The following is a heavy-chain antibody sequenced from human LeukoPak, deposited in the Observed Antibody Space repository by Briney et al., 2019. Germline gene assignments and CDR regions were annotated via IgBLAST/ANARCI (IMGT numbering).Heavy chain of an antibody. D-gene: IGHD3-3*01. CDR2: ISYDGSNK. V-gene: IGHV3-30-3*01. CDR3: ARDFLMILEYYFDY. CDR1: GFTFSSYA. Sequence: GGSLRLSCAASGFTFSSYAMHWVRQAPGKGLEWVAVISYDGSNKYYADSVKGRFTISRDNSKNTLYLQMNSLRAEDTAVYYCARDFLMILEYYFDYWGQGTLVTVSS. J-gene: IGHJ4*02.